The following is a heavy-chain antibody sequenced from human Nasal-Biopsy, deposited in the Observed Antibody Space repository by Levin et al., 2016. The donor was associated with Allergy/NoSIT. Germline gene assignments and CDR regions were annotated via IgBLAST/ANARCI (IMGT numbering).Heavy chain of an antibody. CDR2: IYYNGDA. Sequence: SETLSLTCSVSGDSISTGNYYWNWVRQLPGKGLEWIGYIYYNGDAYYNPSLRSRVFMSVGTSKKDFSLRLRSVTAADSAIYYCARVSCTSNTCYRHYYFGLDVWGQGTTVTVSS. V-gene: IGHV4-31*03. CDR3: ARVSCTSNTCYRHYYFGLDV. CDR1: GDSISTGNYY. J-gene: IGHJ6*02. D-gene: IGHD2-2*02.